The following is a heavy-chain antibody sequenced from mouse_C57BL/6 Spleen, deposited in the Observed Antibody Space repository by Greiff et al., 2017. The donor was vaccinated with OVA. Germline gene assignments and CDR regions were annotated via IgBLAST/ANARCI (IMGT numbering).Heavy chain of an antibody. V-gene: IGHV1-19*01. CDR3: ARRGNYAMDY. Sequence: VQLQQSGPVLVKPGASVKMSCKASGYTFTDYYMNWVKQSHGKSLEWIGVINPYNGGTSYNQKFKGKATLTVDKSSSTAYMELNSLTSEDSAVYYCARRGNYAMDYWGQGTSVTVSS. CDR1: GYTFTDYY. J-gene: IGHJ4*01. CDR2: INPYNGGT.